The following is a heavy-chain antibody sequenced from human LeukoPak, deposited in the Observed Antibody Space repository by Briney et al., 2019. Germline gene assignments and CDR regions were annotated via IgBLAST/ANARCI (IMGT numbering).Heavy chain of an antibody. V-gene: IGHV4-39*01. CDR2: IYYRKNT. Sequence: SETLSLTCTVSGGAISSSSAYWGWIRQRPGKGLEWIGSIYYRKNTYYNPSLKSRVTISADTSKNQFSLTLGSVSATDTAVYYCASPRGFSYGYFDYWGQGTLVTVSS. CDR1: GGAISSSSAY. J-gene: IGHJ4*02. CDR3: ASPRGFSYGYFDY. D-gene: IGHD5-18*01.